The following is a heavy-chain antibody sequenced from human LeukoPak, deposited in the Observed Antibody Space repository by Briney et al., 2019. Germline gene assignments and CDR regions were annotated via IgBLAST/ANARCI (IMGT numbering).Heavy chain of an antibody. J-gene: IGHJ4*02. V-gene: IGHV3-48*03. CDR2: IISSGSTI. D-gene: IGHD5-18*01. Sequence: GGSLRLSCAASGFTFSSYEMNWVRQAPGKGLEWVSYIISSGSTIYYADSVKGRFTISRDNAKNSLYLQMNSLRAEDTAVYYCAKGYSYGAYWGQGTLVTVSS. CDR1: GFTFSSYE. CDR3: AKGYSYGAY.